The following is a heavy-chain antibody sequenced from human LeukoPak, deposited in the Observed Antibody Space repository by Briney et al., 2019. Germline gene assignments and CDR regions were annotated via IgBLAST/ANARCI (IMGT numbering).Heavy chain of an antibody. J-gene: IGHJ4*02. CDR2: IYSGGST. Sequence: PGGSLRLSCAASGFTVSSNYISWARQAPGKGLEWVSVIYSGGSTCYADSVKGRFTISRDNSKNTLYLQMNSLRAEDTAVYYCARDRPYVREVWIYWGQGNLVTVSS. V-gene: IGHV3-66*01. CDR1: GFTVSSNY. CDR3: ARDRPYVREVWIY. D-gene: IGHD3-10*02.